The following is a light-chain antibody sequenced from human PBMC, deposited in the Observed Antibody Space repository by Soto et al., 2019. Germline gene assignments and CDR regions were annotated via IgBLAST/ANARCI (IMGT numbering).Light chain of an antibody. CDR2: GSS. J-gene: IGLJ2*01. V-gene: IGLV1-40*01. Sequence: QSVLTQPPSVSGTPGQRVTISCTGSSSNIGAGHVVHWYQQFPGRAPNLLIYGSSNRPSGVPDRFSGSKSGTSASLAITGLQAEDEADYYCQSYDNGLSASVFGGGTQLTV. CDR1: SSNIGAGHV. CDR3: QSYDNGLSASV.